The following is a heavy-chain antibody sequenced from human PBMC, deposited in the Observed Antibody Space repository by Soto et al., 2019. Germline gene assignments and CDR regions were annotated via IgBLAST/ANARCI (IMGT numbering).Heavy chain of an antibody. Sequence: GGSLRLSCASSVFTFSSFAMSWVRQAPGKGLEWVSAITGSGDATYYADSVKGRFTISRDNSKNSLYLQMNSLRAEDTAVYYCAREGAWYYYDSSGNFDYWGQGT. D-gene: IGHD3-22*01. CDR3: AREGAWYYYDSSGNFDY. J-gene: IGHJ4*02. CDR1: VFTFSSFA. V-gene: IGHV3-23*01. CDR2: ITGSGDAT.